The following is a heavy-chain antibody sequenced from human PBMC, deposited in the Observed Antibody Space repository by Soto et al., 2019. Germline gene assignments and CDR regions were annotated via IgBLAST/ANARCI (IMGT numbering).Heavy chain of an antibody. V-gene: IGHV4-34*01. CDR1: GGSFSGYY. CDR3: ARRSGYYRTIDY. CDR2: INHSGST. Sequence: PSETLSLTCAVYGGSFSGYYWSWIRQPPGKGLEWIGEINHSGSTNYNPSLKSRVNISVDTSKNQFSLKLSSVTAADTAVYYCARRSGYYRTIDYWGPGNPGHRL. D-gene: IGHD3-3*01. J-gene: IGHJ4*02.